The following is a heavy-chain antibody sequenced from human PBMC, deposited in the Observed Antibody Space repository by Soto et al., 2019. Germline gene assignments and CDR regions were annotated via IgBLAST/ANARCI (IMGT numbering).Heavy chain of an antibody. D-gene: IGHD6-13*01. J-gene: IGHJ5*02. Sequence: QVQVQQWGAGLLKPSETLSLTCAVFGGSFRGYYWSWIRQPPGKGLEWIGEINHSGSANYNPSLKSRVTISIDTSENQLSLNLNSVTAADTAVYYCARLLEWRYTSTWYGWFDPWGQGTLVIVSS. V-gene: IGHV4-34*01. CDR3: ARLLEWRYTSTWYGWFDP. CDR1: GGSFRGYY. CDR2: INHSGSA.